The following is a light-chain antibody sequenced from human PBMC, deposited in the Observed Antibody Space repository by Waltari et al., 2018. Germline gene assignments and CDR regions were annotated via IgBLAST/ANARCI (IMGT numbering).Light chain of an antibody. V-gene: IGLV7-46*01. J-gene: IGLJ3*02. Sequence: QAVVTQEPSLTVSPGGTVPLTCGSSTGAVTSGHYPYWFHQKPGQVPRTLIYATSNKHSWTPARFSGSLLGGKAALTLSGAQPEDEAEYYCLLWYSGPRWVFGGGTKLSVL. CDR3: LLWYSGPRWV. CDR1: TGAVTSGHY. CDR2: ATS.